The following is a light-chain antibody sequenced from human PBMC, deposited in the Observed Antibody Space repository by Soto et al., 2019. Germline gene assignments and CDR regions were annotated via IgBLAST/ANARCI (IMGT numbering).Light chain of an antibody. Sequence: EIVMTQSPATLSVSPGERATLSCRASQSVSSSLAWHQQKPGQAPRLLIYGASTRATGIPARFSGSGSGTEFTLTISSLQSEDFAVYYCQQYYNWPPYTFGQGTKLEIK. V-gene: IGKV3-15*01. CDR2: GAS. CDR3: QQYYNWPPYT. CDR1: QSVSSS. J-gene: IGKJ2*01.